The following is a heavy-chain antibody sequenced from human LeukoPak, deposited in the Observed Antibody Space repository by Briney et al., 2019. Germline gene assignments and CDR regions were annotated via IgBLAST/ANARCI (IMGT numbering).Heavy chain of an antibody. V-gene: IGHV4-59*01. Sequence: SETLSLTCTVSGGSISSYYWSWIRQPPGKGLEWIGYIYYSGSNNYNPSLKSRVTISVDPSKNQFSLKLSSVTAADTAVYYCAREGSGMAQIGAFDIWGQGTMVTVSS. D-gene: IGHD3-10*01. CDR3: AREGSGMAQIGAFDI. CDR2: IYYSGSN. CDR1: GGSISSYY. J-gene: IGHJ3*02.